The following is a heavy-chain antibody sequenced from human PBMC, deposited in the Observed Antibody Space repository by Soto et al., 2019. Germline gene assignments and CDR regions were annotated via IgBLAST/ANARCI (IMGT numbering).Heavy chain of an antibody. Sequence: GESLKISCKGSGYSFSTSWIGWVLQMSGKGLEWMGTIYPSDSDTRYSPSFQGQVIISADKSTSTAYLQWRSLKASDTAMYYCATRAEYYDFWSGYYGAWGQGTLVTVSS. CDR2: IYPSDSDT. CDR3: ATRAEYYDFWSGYYGA. CDR1: GYSFSTSW. D-gene: IGHD3-3*01. V-gene: IGHV5-51*01. J-gene: IGHJ5*02.